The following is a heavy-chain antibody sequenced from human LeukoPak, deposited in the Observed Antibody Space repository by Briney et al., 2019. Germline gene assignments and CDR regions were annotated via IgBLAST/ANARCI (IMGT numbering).Heavy chain of an antibody. CDR3: ARGSYDSSGYYYGFFDY. Sequence: ASVKVSCKASGYTFTSYGISWVRQAPGQGLEWMGWISAYNGNTNYAQKLQGRVTMTTDTSTSTAYMELRSLRSDDTAVYYCARGSYDSSGYYYGFFDYWGQGTLVTVSS. CDR1: GYTFTSYG. D-gene: IGHD3-22*01. CDR2: ISAYNGNT. J-gene: IGHJ4*02. V-gene: IGHV1-18*01.